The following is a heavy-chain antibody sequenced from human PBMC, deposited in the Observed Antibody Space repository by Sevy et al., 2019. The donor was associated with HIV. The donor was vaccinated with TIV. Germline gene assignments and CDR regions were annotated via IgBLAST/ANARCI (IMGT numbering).Heavy chain of an antibody. J-gene: IGHJ4*02. CDR2: INPSGGST. V-gene: IGHV1-46*01. CDR1: GYTFTNYY. D-gene: IGHD3-22*01. CDR3: ARMYYYDYSGPGY. Sequence: ASVKVSCKASGYTFTNYYIHWVRQAPGQGLEWMGLINPSGGSTSNAQKFQGRVTMTRDTSTSTVYMELSSLRSEDTAVYYCARMYYYDYSGPGYWGQGTLVTVSS.